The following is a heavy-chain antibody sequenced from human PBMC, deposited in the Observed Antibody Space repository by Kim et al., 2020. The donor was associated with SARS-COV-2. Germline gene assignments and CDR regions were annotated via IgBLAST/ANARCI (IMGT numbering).Heavy chain of an antibody. D-gene: IGHD2-2*02. Sequence: SETLSLTCAVYGGSFSGYYWSWIRQPPGKGLEWIGEINHSGSTNYNPSLKSRVTISVDTSKNQFSLKLSSVTAADTAVYYCVARDIVVVPAAINYWGQGTLVTVSS. CDR2: INHSGST. J-gene: IGHJ4*02. CDR3: VARDIVVVPAAINY. V-gene: IGHV4-34*01. CDR1: GGSFSGYY.